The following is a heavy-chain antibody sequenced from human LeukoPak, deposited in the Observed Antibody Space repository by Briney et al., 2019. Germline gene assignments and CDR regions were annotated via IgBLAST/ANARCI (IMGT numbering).Heavy chain of an antibody. J-gene: IGHJ4*02. D-gene: IGHD3-10*01. CDR1: GFTFSSYG. CDR3: AKDRD. CDR2: ISYDGSNK. V-gene: IGHV3-30*18. Sequence: GRSLRLSCAASGFTFSSYGMHCVRQAPGKGLEWVAVISYDGSNKYYADSVKGRFTISRDNSKNTLYLQMNSLRAEDTAVYYCAKDRDWGQGTLVTVSS.